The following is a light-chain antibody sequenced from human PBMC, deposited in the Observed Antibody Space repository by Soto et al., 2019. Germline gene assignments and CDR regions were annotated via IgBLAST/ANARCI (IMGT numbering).Light chain of an antibody. CDR3: QQYGSSPPYT. CDR1: QSVSNNY. V-gene: IGKV3-20*01. J-gene: IGKJ2*01. Sequence: EVVLTQSPGTLSLSPGERATLSCRASQSVSNNYLAWYQQKPGRAPRLLIFGSSDRATGIPDRFSGSGSGTDFTLTISRLELEDFAVYYCQQYGSSPPYTFGQGTKLEIK. CDR2: GSS.